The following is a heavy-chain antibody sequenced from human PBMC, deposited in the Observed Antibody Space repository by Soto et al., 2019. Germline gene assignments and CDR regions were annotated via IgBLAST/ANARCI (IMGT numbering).Heavy chain of an antibody. CDR2: ISWNSGSI. CDR3: AKDIGMATIMTHSDAFDI. D-gene: IGHD5-12*01. CDR1: GFTFDDYA. Sequence: EVQLVESGGGLVQPGRSLRLSCAASGFTFDDYAMHWVRQAPGKGLEWVSGISWNSGSIGYADSVKGRFTISRDNAKNSLYLQMNSLRAEDTALYYCAKDIGMATIMTHSDAFDIWGQGTMVTVSS. J-gene: IGHJ3*02. V-gene: IGHV3-9*01.